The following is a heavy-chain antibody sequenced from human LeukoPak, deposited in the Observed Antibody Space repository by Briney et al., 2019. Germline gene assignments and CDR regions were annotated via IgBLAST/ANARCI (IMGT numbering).Heavy chain of an antibody. D-gene: IGHD3-10*01. J-gene: IGHJ4*02. CDR2: IRYDGSNK. Sequence: GRSLRLSCAASGFTFSSYGMHWVRQAPGKGLEWVAVIRYDGSNKYFADSVKGRFTISRDNSKNTLYLQMNSLRAEDTAAYYCARSMVRGVIIEGRGFDYWGQGTLVTVSS. CDR1: GFTFSSYG. V-gene: IGHV3-33*01. CDR3: ARSMVRGVIIEGRGFDY.